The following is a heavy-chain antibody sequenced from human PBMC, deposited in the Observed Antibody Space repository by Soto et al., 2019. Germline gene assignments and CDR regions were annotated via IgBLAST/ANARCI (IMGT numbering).Heavy chain of an antibody. CDR2: INPSGGST. Sequence: QVQLVQSGAEVKKPGSSVKVSCKASGYTFTSYYMHWVRQAPGQGLEWMGIINPSGGSTSYAQKLQGRDTRTRHTSTSTVYRELSSLRSEDTAVYYCARTYYDILTGSLHWFDPGGQGTLVTVSS. J-gene: IGHJ5*02. D-gene: IGHD3-9*01. CDR3: ARTYYDILTGSLHWFDP. V-gene: IGHV1-46*03. CDR1: GYTFTSYY.